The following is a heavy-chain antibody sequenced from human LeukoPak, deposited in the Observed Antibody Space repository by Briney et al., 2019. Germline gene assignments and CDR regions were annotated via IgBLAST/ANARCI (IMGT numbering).Heavy chain of an antibody. D-gene: IGHD3-9*01. CDR3: ARGRDYDILTGYYLGWFDP. CDR2: IKPNRGGT. CDR1: GYTVTGYY. Sequence: ASVKVSCKASGYTVTGYYMHWVRQAPGQGLEWMGLIKPNRGGTNYAQKFQGSVTMTRDTSISTAYMELSRLRSDDTAVYYCARGRDYDILTGYYLGWFDPWGQGTLVTVSS. J-gene: IGHJ5*02. V-gene: IGHV1-2*02.